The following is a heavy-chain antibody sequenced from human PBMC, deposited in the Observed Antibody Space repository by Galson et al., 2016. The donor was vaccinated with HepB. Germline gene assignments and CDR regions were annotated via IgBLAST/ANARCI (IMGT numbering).Heavy chain of an antibody. Sequence: SLRLSCAASGFSIGIYAMNWVRQAPGKGLEWVSYINDVGSALYYADSVKGRFTISRDNAKNSLYLQMNSLRDEDTAVYYCARDNLRGYAIDYWGRGSLVTVSS. J-gene: IGHJ4*02. V-gene: IGHV3-48*03. D-gene: IGHD5-18*01. CDR2: INDVGSAL. CDR3: ARDNLRGYAIDY. CDR1: GFSIGIYA.